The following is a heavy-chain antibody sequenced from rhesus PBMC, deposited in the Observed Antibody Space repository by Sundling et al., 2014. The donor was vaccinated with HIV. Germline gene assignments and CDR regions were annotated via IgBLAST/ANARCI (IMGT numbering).Heavy chain of an antibody. V-gene: IGHV4-80*01. CDR2: VSGNGRTT. CDR3: ARGSYYYSGRLDF. Sequence: QVQLQESGPGLVKPSETLSLTCSVSGASISTYWWSCVRQPPGKGLEWIGEVSGNGRTTNYNPSLKSRVSISRDTSKNQFSLKFSSVTAADTAIYYCARGSYYYSGRLDFWGRGLRVIVSS. CDR1: GASISTYW. D-gene: IGHD3-16*01. J-gene: IGHJ3*01.